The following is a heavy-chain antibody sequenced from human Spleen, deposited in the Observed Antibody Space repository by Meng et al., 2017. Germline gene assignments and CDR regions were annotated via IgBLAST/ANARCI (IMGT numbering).Heavy chain of an antibody. V-gene: IGHV3-15*01. J-gene: IGHJ4*02. CDR2: IKSKPDGETI. CDR3: SGHIDY. D-gene: IGHD5-12*01. Sequence: DVQLLWSGGGLVKPGGSLILSCEGSGFTFSNAYMTWVRQVPGKRLEWVGRIKSKPDGETIDYAAPVKGRFTISRDDSKNTVYLQMNSLKTEDTAVYYCSGHIDYWGQGTLVTVAS. CDR1: GFTFSNAY.